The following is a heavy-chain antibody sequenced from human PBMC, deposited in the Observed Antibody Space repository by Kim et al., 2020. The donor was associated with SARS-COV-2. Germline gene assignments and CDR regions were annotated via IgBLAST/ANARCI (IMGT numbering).Heavy chain of an antibody. Sequence: SRVTISVDTSKNQVSLKLSSVTAADTAVYYCARRVGRFLEWSTAENWFDPWGQGTLVTVSS. D-gene: IGHD3-3*01. CDR3: ARRVGRFLEWSTAENWFDP. J-gene: IGHJ5*02. V-gene: IGHV4-39*01.